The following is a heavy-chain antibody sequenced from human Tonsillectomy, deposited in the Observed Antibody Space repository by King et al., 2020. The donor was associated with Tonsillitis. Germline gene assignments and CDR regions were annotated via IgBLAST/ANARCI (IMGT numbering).Heavy chain of an antibody. CDR2: IYDSENT. Sequence: QLQESGPGLVKPSQTLSLTCTVSGGSISGGAYYWSWIRQHPGKGLEWIGYIYDSENTYYNPSLKSRLTISVDTSKNQFSLKLSSVTAADTAVYFCGGYEGGVFDPWGQGTVVTVSS. J-gene: IGHJ5*02. V-gene: IGHV4-31*03. D-gene: IGHD2-15*01. CDR3: GGYEGGVFDP. CDR1: GGSISGGAYY.